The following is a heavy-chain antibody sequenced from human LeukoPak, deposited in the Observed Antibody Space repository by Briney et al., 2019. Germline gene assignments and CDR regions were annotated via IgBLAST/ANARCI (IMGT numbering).Heavy chain of an antibody. V-gene: IGHV5-10-1*01. CDR2: IDPSDSYT. CDR1: GYSFTSYW. Sequence: GESLKISCKGSGYSFTSYWIGWVRQMPGKGLEWMGRIDPSDSYTNYSPSFQGHVTISADKSITTAYLQWSSLKASDTAMYYCARHGGGSTNFDYWGQGTLVTVSS. J-gene: IGHJ4*02. D-gene: IGHD1-26*01. CDR3: ARHGGGSTNFDY.